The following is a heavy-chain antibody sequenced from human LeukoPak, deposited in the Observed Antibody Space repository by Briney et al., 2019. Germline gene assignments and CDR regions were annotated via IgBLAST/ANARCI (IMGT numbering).Heavy chain of an antibody. V-gene: IGHV3-33*01. CDR1: GLTFSSYG. J-gene: IGHJ4*02. Sequence: GGSLRLSCAASGLTFSSYGMHWVRQAPGKGLEWVAVIWYDGSNKYYADSVKGRFTISRDNSKNTLYLQMNSLRAEDTAVYYCARASARLYYYDSSGYWGYFDYWGQATLVTVSS. CDR2: IWYDGSNK. D-gene: IGHD3-22*01. CDR3: ARASARLYYYDSSGYWGYFDY.